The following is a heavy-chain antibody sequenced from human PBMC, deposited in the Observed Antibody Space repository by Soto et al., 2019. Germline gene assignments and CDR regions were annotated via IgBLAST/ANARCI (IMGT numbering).Heavy chain of an antibody. CDR2: IYTSGST. CDR3: ARDDSSGWYGRFDY. D-gene: IGHD6-19*01. V-gene: IGHV4-4*07. Sequence: PSETLSLTCTASGGSISSYYWSWIRQPAGKGLEWIGRIYTSGSTNYNPSLKSRVTMSVDTSKNQFSLRLSSVTAADTAVYYCARDDSSGWYGRFDYWGQGTLVTVSS. J-gene: IGHJ4*02. CDR1: GGSISSYY.